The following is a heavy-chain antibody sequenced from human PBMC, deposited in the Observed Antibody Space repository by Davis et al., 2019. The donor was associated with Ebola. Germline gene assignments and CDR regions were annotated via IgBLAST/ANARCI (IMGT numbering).Heavy chain of an antibody. V-gene: IGHV3-7*01. D-gene: IGHD1-7*01. CDR3: ARAGNYASPHQFDY. CDR1: GFTFGLSG. Sequence: GESPKIPCAASGFTFGLSGMHWVRQAPGKGLEWVANIKQDGSEEYYVDSVKGRFTISRDNAKNSLFLQVNSLRAEDTALYYCARAGNYASPHQFDYWGQGSLGTVSS. J-gene: IGHJ4*02. CDR2: IKQDGSEE.